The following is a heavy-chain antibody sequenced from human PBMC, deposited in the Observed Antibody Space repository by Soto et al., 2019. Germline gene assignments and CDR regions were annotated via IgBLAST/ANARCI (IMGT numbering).Heavy chain of an antibody. CDR3: AMPGDGVLRTYDGMDV. CDR2: ISGSGGST. V-gene: IGHV3-23*01. Sequence: EVQLLESGGGLVQPGGSLRLSCAASGFTFSSYAMSWVRQAPGKGLEWVSAISGSGGSTYYADSVKGRFTISRDNSKNTLYRQMNSLRAEDTAVYYCAMPGDGVLRTYDGMDVWGQGTTVTVSS. CDR1: GFTFSSYA. J-gene: IGHJ6*02. D-gene: IGHD3-16*01.